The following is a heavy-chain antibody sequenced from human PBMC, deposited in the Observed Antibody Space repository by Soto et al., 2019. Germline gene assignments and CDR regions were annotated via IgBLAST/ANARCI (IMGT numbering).Heavy chain of an antibody. CDR3: ARFGSAPYYYYGVDV. Sequence: QVQLVQSETEVKKPGASVKVSCKASGYIFTSYDITWVRQAPGQGLEWMGWISGYNGNTNYAQKFQDRVTRTTDTSTSTVYMELRSLRSDDTAVYYCARFGSAPYYYYGVDVWGQGTTVFVSS. CDR1: GYIFTSYD. V-gene: IGHV1-18*01. J-gene: IGHJ6*02. CDR2: ISGYNGNT. D-gene: IGHD3-10*01.